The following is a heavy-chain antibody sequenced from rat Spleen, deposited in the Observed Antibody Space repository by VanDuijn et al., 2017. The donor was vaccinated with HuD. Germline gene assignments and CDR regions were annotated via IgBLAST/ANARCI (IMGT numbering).Heavy chain of an antibody. CDR2: ISYDGSST. CDR3: ARDGHSSYIPYYFDY. CDR1: GFTFSDYY. J-gene: IGHJ2*01. V-gene: IGHV5-29*01. D-gene: IGHD1-2*01. Sequence: EVQLVESDGGLVQPGRSLKLSCAASGFTFSDYYMAWVRQAPTKGLEWVATISYDGSSTYYRDSVKGRFTISRDNAKSTLYLQMDSLRSEDTATYYCARDGHSSYIPYYFDYWGQGVMVTVSS.